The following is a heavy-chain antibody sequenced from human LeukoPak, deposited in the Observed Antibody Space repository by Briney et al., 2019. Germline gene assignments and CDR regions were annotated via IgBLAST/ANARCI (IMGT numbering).Heavy chain of an antibody. J-gene: IGHJ3*02. V-gene: IGHV4-59*08. CDR3: ARVPSYDTYEGNAFDI. CDR1: GGSISSYY. CDR2: IYYSGST. Sequence: SETLSLTCTVSGGSISSYYWSWIRQPPGKGLEWIGYIYYSGSTYYNPSLKSRVTISVDTSKNQFSLKLSSVTAADTAVYYCARVPSYDTYEGNAFDIWGQGTMVTVSS. D-gene: IGHD3-22*01.